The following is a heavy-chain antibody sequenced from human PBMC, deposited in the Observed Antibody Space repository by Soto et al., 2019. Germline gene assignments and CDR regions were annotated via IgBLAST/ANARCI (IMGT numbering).Heavy chain of an antibody. J-gene: IGHJ4*02. CDR2: SRGSDGST. CDR3: VRGNWGDY. D-gene: IGHD7-27*01. CDR1: GFTFITYD. Sequence: EVQLLESGGGSVQPGGSLRLSCAASGFTFITYDMTWVRQAPGKGLEWVSVSRGSDGSTYYADSVKGRFTISRDNYKNTVYLQMNSLRADDTAIYYCVRGNWGDYWAQGTLVTVSS. V-gene: IGHV3-23*01.